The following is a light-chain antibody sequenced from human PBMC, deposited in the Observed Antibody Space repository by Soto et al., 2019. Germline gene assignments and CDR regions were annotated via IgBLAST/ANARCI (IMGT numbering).Light chain of an antibody. J-gene: IGKJ2*01. V-gene: IGKV3-20*01. CDR3: QQYGSSPYT. CDR2: GAS. CDR1: QSVSSND. Sequence: EIVLTQSPGTLSLSPGERATLSCRASQSVSSNDLAWYQQKPGQTPRLLLYGASSRATGIPDRFSGSGSGTDFTLTISRLEPEDFAVYYCQQYGSSPYTFGQGTKLEIK.